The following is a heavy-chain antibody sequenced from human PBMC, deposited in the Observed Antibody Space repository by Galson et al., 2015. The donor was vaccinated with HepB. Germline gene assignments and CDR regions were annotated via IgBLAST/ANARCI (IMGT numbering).Heavy chain of an antibody. CDR2: ISYDGSNK. D-gene: IGHD6-13*01. Sequence: SLRLSCAASGFTFSSYTMHWVRQTPGKGLEWEAVISYDGSNKYYADSVKGRFTISRDNSKNTLFLQMNSLRAEDTAVYYCARGRFYRQELSPNGMDVWGQGTTVTVS. CDR1: GFTFSSYT. CDR3: ARGRFYRQELSPNGMDV. J-gene: IGHJ6*02. V-gene: IGHV3-30*04.